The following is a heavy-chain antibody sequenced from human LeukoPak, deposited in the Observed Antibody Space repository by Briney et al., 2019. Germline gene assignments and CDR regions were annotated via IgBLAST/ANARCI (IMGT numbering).Heavy chain of an antibody. V-gene: IGHV3-9*01. CDR1: GFTFDDYA. D-gene: IGHD1-26*01. CDR2: ISWNSGSI. J-gene: IGHJ4*02. CDR3: AKDIGWDQYYFDY. Sequence: GRSLRLSCAASGFTFDDYAMHWVRHAPGKGLEGVSGISWNSGSIGYADSVKGRFTISRDNAKNSLYLQMNSLRAEDTASYYCAKDIGWDQYYFDYWGQGTLVTVSS.